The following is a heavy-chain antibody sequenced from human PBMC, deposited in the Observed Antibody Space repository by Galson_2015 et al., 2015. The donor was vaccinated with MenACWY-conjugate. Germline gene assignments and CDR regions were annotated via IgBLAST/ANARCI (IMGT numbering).Heavy chain of an antibody. J-gene: IGHJ6*03. Sequence: SVKVSCKASGYTFTGFYLHWVRQAPGQGLEWMGRLTPHSGGAEYAQKFQGRVTPSRDMSINTAYMELSSLRFDDTAIYYCARGYAGGHMDVWGEGTTVTVSS. CDR2: LTPHSGGA. V-gene: IGHV1-2*06. CDR3: ARGYAGGHMDV. D-gene: IGHD2-2*01. CDR1: GYTFTGFY.